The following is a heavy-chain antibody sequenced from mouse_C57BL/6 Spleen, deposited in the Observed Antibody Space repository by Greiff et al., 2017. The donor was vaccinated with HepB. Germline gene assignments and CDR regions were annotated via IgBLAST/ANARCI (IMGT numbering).Heavy chain of an antibody. CDR3: ARSRFYYGNSWFAY. J-gene: IGHJ3*01. CDR2: INPYNGGT. D-gene: IGHD2-1*01. Sequence: EVQLQQSGPVLVKPGASVKMSCKASGYTFTDYYMNWVKQSHGKSLEWIGVINPYNGGTSYNQKFKGKATLTVDKSSSTAYMELNSLTSEDSAVYYCARSRFYYGNSWFAYWGQGTLVTVSA. CDR1: GYTFTDYY. V-gene: IGHV1-19*01.